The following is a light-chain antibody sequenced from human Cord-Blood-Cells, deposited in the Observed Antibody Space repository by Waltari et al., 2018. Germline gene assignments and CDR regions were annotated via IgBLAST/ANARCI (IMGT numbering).Light chain of an antibody. V-gene: IGLV2-23*01. CDR3: CSYAGSSTWV. CDR1: SSDGGSYNL. Sequence: QSALTQPASVSGSPGQSITISCTGTSSDGGSYNLVSWYLQHPGKAPKLMIYECSKRPSGVSNRFSGSKSGNTASLTISGLQAEDEADYYCCSYAGSSTWVFGGGTKLTVL. CDR2: ECS. J-gene: IGLJ3*02.